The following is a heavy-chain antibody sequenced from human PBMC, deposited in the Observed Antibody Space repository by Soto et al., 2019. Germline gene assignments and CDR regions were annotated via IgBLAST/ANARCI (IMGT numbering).Heavy chain of an antibody. D-gene: IGHD3-3*01. Sequence: GASVKVSCKASGYTFTSYGISWVRQAPGQGLEWMGWISAYNGNTNYAQKLQGRVTMTTDTSTSTAYMELRSLRSDDTAVYYCAGDRITIFGVVIRVAFDIWGQGKMVTVSS. J-gene: IGHJ3*02. V-gene: IGHV1-18*01. CDR2: ISAYNGNT. CDR3: AGDRITIFGVVIRVAFDI. CDR1: GYTFTSYG.